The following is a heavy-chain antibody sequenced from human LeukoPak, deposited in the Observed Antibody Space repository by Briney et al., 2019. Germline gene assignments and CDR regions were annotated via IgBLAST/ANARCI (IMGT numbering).Heavy chain of an antibody. CDR3: ARENGRFLEWPNWFDP. CDR1: GGSISSGSYY. J-gene: IGHJ5*02. CDR2: IYTSGST. D-gene: IGHD3-3*01. Sequence: SETLSLTCTVSGGSISSGSYYWSWIRQPAGKGLEWIGRIYTSGSTNYNPSLKSQVTISVDTSKNQFSLKLSSVTAADTAVYYCARENGRFLEWPNWFDPWGQGTLVTVSS. V-gene: IGHV4-61*02.